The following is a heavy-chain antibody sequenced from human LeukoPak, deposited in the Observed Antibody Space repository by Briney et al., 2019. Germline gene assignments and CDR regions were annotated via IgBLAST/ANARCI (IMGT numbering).Heavy chain of an antibody. CDR3: ARGGDGSVSWAFDY. CDR2: IYYSGST. V-gene: IGHV4-61*01. J-gene: IGHJ4*02. D-gene: IGHD6-19*01. CDR1: GGTFSSGIYF. Sequence: SETLSLTCTASGGTFSSGIYFWSWIRQPPGKGLEWIGYIYYSGSTNCNPSLKSRVTISVDTSKNQFSLKLSSVTAADSALYYCARGGDGSVSWAFDYWGQGTLVTVSS.